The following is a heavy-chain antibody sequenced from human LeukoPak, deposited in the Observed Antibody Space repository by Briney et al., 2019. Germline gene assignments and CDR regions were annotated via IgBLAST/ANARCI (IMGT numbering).Heavy chain of an antibody. V-gene: IGHV1-2*06. CDR1: GYTFTGYY. CDR3: ATSVAVAGSFDY. Sequence: ASVKLSCKASGYTFTGYYIHWVRQAPGQGLEWMGRIDPNSGDTSYVQKFQGRVTMTRDTSISKAHMDLSGLISDDTAVYYCATSVAVAGSFDYWGQGTLVTVSS. CDR2: IDPNSGDT. J-gene: IGHJ4*02. D-gene: IGHD6-19*01.